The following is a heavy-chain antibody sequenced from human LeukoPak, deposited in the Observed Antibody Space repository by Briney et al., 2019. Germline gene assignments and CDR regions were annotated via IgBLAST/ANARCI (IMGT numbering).Heavy chain of an antibody. CDR3: AKDREWQQLSDSDY. Sequence: GGSLRLSCAASGFTFSSYAMSWVRQAPGKGLEWVSAISGSGGSTYYADSVKGRFTISKDNSKNTLYLQMNSLRAEVTAVYYCAKDREWQQLSDSDYWGQGTLVTVSS. V-gene: IGHV3-23*01. CDR1: GFTFSSYA. D-gene: IGHD6-13*01. J-gene: IGHJ4*02. CDR2: ISGSGGST.